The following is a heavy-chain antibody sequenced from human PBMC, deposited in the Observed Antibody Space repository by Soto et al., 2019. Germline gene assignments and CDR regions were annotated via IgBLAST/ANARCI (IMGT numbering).Heavy chain of an antibody. CDR2: IYYSGST. J-gene: IGHJ3*02. V-gene: IGHV4-30-4*01. CDR3: SREQAYYYYDSSGSSPGGAFDI. CDR1: GGSISSGDYY. Sequence: SETLSLTCTVSGGSISSGDYYWSWIRQPPGKGMEWIWYIYYSGSTYYNPSLKSRFTISVDTSKNQFSLNLSSVTAADTAVYYCSREQAYYYYDSSGSSPGGAFDIWGQGTMVTVSS. D-gene: IGHD3-22*01.